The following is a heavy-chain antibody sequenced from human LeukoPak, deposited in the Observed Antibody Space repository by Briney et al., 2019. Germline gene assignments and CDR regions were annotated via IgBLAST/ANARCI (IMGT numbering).Heavy chain of an antibody. J-gene: IGHJ3*02. V-gene: IGHV3-11*01. CDR1: GFTFSDYH. D-gene: IGHD5-18*01. CDR2: ISSSGFTI. CDR3: ARGDRAMKHDAFDI. Sequence: GGSLRLSCAASGFTFSDYHMNWIRRAPGKGLEWVSYISSSGFTIYFADSVKGRFTISRDNAKKSLYLQMNSLRAEDTAVYYCARGDRAMKHDAFDIWGQGKMVTVSS.